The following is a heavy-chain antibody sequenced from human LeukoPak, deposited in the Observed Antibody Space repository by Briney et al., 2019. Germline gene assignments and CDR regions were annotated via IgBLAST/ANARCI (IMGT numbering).Heavy chain of an antibody. Sequence: SETLSLTCTVSGGSISSTSYYWGWIRQPPGKGLEWIGSVFYSGSTYYSPSLKSRVTISVDTSRNQVSLRLSSVTAADTAVYYCARHSGLRSPLGNWGQGTLVTASS. CDR2: VFYSGST. J-gene: IGHJ4*02. D-gene: IGHD4-17*01. V-gene: IGHV4-39*01. CDR1: GGSISSTSYY. CDR3: ARHSGLRSPLGN.